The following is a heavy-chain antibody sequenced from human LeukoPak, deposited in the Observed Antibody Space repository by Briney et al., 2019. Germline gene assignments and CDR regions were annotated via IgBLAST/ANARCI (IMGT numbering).Heavy chain of an antibody. Sequence: GGSLRLSCAASGFTFSSYWMHWVRQAPGKGLVWVSRIKGDGSDTIYADSVKGRFTISRDNAKNTMFLQMNSLRDEDTAVYYCVRDNHGYAFDIWGQGTLVAVSS. CDR3: VRDNHGYAFDI. CDR2: IKGDGSDT. D-gene: IGHD1-14*01. V-gene: IGHV3-74*01. CDR1: GFTFSSYW. J-gene: IGHJ3*02.